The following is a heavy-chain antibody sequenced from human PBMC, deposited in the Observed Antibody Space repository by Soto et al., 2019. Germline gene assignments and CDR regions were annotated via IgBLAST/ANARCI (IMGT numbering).Heavy chain of an antibody. CDR3: ARAIVAAGRFDP. CDR1: GGSISSYY. J-gene: IGHJ5*02. Sequence: QVQLQESGPGLVKPSETLSLTCTVSGGSISSYYWSWIRQPPGKGLEWIGYIYYSGSTNYNPSLKSRVTISVDTSKNQFSLKLSSVTAADTAVYYRARAIVAAGRFDPWGQGTLVTVSS. D-gene: IGHD6-13*01. CDR2: IYYSGST. V-gene: IGHV4-59*01.